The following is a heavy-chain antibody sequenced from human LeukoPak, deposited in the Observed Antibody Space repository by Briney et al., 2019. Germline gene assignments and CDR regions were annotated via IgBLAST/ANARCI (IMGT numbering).Heavy chain of an antibody. CDR3: ARGGSGNYWVFDY. V-gene: IGHV4-38-2*01. D-gene: IGHD3-10*01. J-gene: IGHJ4*02. CDR2: VHHSGYT. CDR1: GFSIRSPYY. Sequence: SETLSLACAVSGFSIRSPYYWGWIRQPPGKGLEWIGSVHHSGYTHYNPSLKSRVTTSIDTSNNQFSLKLKLNSVTAADTAVYYCARGGSGNYWVFDYWGQGTLVTVSS.